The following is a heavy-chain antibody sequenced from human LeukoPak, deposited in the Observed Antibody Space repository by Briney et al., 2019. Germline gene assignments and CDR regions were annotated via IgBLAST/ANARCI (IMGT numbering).Heavy chain of an antibody. Sequence: GGSLRLSCAASGFTFSSYSMNWVRQAPGKGLEWVSSISSSSSYIYYADSVKGRFTISRDNAKNSLYLQMNSLRAEDTAVYYCASLVYSNYEGDYWGQGTLVTVSS. CDR2: ISSSSSYI. D-gene: IGHD4-11*01. CDR3: ASLVYSNYEGDY. J-gene: IGHJ4*02. V-gene: IGHV3-21*01. CDR1: GFTFSSYS.